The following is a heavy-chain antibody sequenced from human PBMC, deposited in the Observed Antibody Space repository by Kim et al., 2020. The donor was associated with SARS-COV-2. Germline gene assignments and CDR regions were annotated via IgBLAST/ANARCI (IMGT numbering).Heavy chain of an antibody. CDR1: GGTFSSYA. CDR3: SSEMGDTYGSEYGMDV. J-gene: IGHJ6*02. CDR2: IIPIFGTA. V-gene: IGHV1-69*13. Sequence: SVKVSCKASGGTFSSYAISWVRQAPGQGLEWMGGIIPIFGTANYAQKFQGRVTITADESTSTAYMELSSLRSEDTAVYYCSSEMGDTYGSEYGMDVWGQGTTVTVSS. D-gene: IGHD3-10*01.